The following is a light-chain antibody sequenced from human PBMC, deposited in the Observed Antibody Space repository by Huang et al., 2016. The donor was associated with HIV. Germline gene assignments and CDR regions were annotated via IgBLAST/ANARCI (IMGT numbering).Light chain of an antibody. CDR2: GAS. CDR1: QSVSSN. J-gene: IGKJ1*01. CDR3: QQYNYWPGT. Sequence: VVMTQSPSTLSVSPGERATLSCRPSQSVSSNLAWYQQKPGQAPRLLIYGASTRATGVPARFSGSGAETEFTLTISSLQSEDFAVYYCQQYNYWPGTFGQGTKVEIK. V-gene: IGKV3-15*01.